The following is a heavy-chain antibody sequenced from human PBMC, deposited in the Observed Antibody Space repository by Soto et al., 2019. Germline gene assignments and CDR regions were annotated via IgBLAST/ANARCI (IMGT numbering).Heavy chain of an antibody. J-gene: IGHJ4*02. CDR3: ARSRRDFGYGSGSYYKP. Sequence: SVTLSLTCTVSDGSISTYYWSWIRQPPEKGLEWIGYIYYSGSTNYNPSLKSRVTISVDTSKNQFSLKLSSVTAADTAVYYCARSRRDFGYGSGSYYKPWGQGTLVTVSS. CDR2: IYYSGST. V-gene: IGHV4-59*12. CDR1: DGSISTYY. D-gene: IGHD3-10*01.